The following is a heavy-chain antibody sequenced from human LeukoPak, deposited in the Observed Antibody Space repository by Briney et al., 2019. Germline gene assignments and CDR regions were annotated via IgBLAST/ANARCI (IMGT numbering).Heavy chain of an antibody. CDR3: ARDVVRGVIINYYYGMDV. J-gene: IGHJ6*02. CDR1: GYTFTGYY. V-gene: IGHV1-2*02. CDR2: INPNSGGT. D-gene: IGHD3-10*01. Sequence: ASVKVSCKAPGYTFTGYYMHWVRQAPGQGLEWMGWINPNSGGTNYAQKFQGRVTMTRDTSISTAYMELSRLRSDDTAVYYCARDVVRGVIINYYYGMDVWGQGTTVTVSS.